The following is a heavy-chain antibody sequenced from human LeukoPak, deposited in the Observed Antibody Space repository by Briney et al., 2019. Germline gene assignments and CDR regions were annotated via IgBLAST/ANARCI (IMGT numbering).Heavy chain of an antibody. J-gene: IGHJ6*03. Sequence: SETLSLTCGVSGGSISSSYWWSWVRQPPGKGLEWIGEIYHSGSTNYNPSLKSRVTISMDKSKNQFSLNLSSVTAADMAVYYCAKDGNGRGAETDYMDVWGKGTTVTVSS. CDR1: GGSISSSYW. V-gene: IGHV4-4*02. D-gene: IGHD1-1*01. CDR3: AKDGNGRGAETDYMDV. CDR2: IYHSGST.